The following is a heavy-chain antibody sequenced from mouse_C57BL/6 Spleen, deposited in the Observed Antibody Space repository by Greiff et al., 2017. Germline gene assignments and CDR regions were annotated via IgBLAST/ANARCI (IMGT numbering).Heavy chain of an antibody. J-gene: IGHJ3*01. CDR2: IHPNSGST. Sequence: QVQLQQPGAELVKPGASVKLSCKASGYTFTSYWMHWVKQRPGQGLEWIGMIHPNSGSTNYNEKFKSKATLTVDKSSSTAYMLLSILTSEDSAVYYCATYGISYPAWFAYWGQGTLVTVAA. CDR1: GYTFTSYW. V-gene: IGHV1-64*01. CDR3: ATYGISYPAWFAY. D-gene: IGHD1-1*01.